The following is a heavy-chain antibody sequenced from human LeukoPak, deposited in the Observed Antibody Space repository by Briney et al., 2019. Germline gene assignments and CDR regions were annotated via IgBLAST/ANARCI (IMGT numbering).Heavy chain of an antibody. CDR3: ANLEDYGETEY. V-gene: IGHV3-23*01. CDR1: GFTFSSYA. Sequence: GGSLRLSCAASGFTFSSYAMSWVRQAPGKGLEWVSAISGSGGSTYYADSVKGRFTISRDNSKNTLYLQMNSLRAEDTAVYYCANLEDYGETEYWGQGTLVTVSS. CDR2: ISGSGGST. J-gene: IGHJ4*02. D-gene: IGHD4-17*01.